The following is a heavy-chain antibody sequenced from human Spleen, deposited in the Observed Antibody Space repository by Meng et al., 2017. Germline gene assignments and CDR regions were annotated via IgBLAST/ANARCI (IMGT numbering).Heavy chain of an antibody. CDR3: AKDLVD. J-gene: IGHJ4*02. D-gene: IGHD2-8*02. CDR1: GFSFDDYA. CDR2: INWNGRSI. Sequence: LSLTCAASGFSFDDYAMHWVRQAPGKGLEWVSRINWNGRSIDYADSVKGRFTISRDNAKNSLFLQMNSLRPEDTALYYCAKDLVDWGQGTLVTVSS. V-gene: IGHV3-9*01.